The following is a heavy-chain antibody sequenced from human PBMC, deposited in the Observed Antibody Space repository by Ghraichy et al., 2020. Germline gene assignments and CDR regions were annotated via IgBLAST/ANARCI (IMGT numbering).Heavy chain of an antibody. V-gene: IGHV3-48*02. CDR1: GFSFSSYS. D-gene: IGHD3-9*01. J-gene: IGHJ4*02. CDR2: ISSSSTNI. CDR3: STSEDWVMNY. Sequence: GGSLRLSCAASGFSFSSYSMNWVRQAPGKGLEWLSYISSSSTNIYYADSVKGRFTISRDNAKNSLYLQMNSLRDEDTAVYYCSTSEDWVMNYWGQGTLVTVSS.